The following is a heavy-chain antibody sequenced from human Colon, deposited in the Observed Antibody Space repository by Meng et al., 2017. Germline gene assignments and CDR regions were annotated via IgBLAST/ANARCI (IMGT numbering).Heavy chain of an antibody. V-gene: IGHV4-30-4*01. D-gene: IGHD4-17*01. CDR1: GSSSGSVEDY. Sequence: QGPLKESAPGLVQPSQTLSLTCTDSGSSSGSVEDYWSWIRQPPGKGLEWIGYIYYSGSTYSNASLKSRVTISIYRSKNQFSLKLSSVTAADTAVYYCARDRKHYGERGWFDPWGQGTLVTVSS. CDR2: IYYSGST. CDR3: ARDRKHYGERGWFDP. J-gene: IGHJ5*02.